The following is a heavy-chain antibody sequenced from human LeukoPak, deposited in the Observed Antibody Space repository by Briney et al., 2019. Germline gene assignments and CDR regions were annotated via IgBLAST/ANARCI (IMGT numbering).Heavy chain of an antibody. CDR2: ISSSSSTI. V-gene: IGHV3-48*01. Sequence: GGYLRLSCAASGFTFSSYSMNWVGQAPGKGLGGVSYISSSSSTIYYADSVKGRFTISRDNAKNSLYLQMNSLRAEDTAVYYCARSGMDCSSTSCYLDAFDIWGQGTMVTVSS. J-gene: IGHJ3*02. D-gene: IGHD2-2*01. CDR3: ARSGMDCSSTSCYLDAFDI. CDR1: GFTFSSYS.